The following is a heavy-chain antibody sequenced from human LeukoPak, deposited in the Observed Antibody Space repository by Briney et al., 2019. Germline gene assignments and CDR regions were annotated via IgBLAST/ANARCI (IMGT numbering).Heavy chain of an antibody. D-gene: IGHD2-15*01. CDR3: ARESNRRLHYYGIDV. CDR1: GFRFGDYA. V-gene: IGHV3-23*01. Sequence: PGRSLRLSCTASGFRFGDYAFSWVRQAPGKGLEWVSGISGSGGSTYYADSVKGRFTISRDSSNNTLFLQMNSLRAEDTAVYYCARESNRRLHYYGIDVWGLGTTVTVSS. CDR2: ISGSGGST. J-gene: IGHJ6*02.